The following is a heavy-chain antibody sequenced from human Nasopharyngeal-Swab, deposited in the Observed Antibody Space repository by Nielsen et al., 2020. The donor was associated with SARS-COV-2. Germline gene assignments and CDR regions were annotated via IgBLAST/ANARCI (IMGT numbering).Heavy chain of an antibody. Sequence: GESLKISCKGSGYSFTSYWIGWVRQMPGKGLEWMGIIYPVDSDTRYSPSFQGQVTISADKSISTAYLQWSSLNASDTAMYYCARHWQYCSSTSCYRRGWFDPWGQGTLVTVSS. CDR1: GYSFTSYW. CDR2: IYPVDSDT. J-gene: IGHJ5*02. V-gene: IGHV5-51*01. D-gene: IGHD2-2*01. CDR3: ARHWQYCSSTSCYRRGWFDP.